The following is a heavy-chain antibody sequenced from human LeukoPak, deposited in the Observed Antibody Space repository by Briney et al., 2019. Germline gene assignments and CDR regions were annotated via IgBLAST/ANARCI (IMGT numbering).Heavy chain of an antibody. D-gene: IGHD3-10*01. V-gene: IGHV3-9*01. J-gene: IGHJ3*02. CDR3: AKDMGPYGSADAFDI. CDR2: ISWNSGSI. Sequence: GGSLRLSCAASGFTFDDYAMHWVRQAPGKGLEWVSGISWNSGSIGYADSVKGRFTISRDNAKNSLYLQVNSLRAEDTALYYCAKDMGPYGSADAFDIWGQGTMVTVSS. CDR1: GFTFDDYA.